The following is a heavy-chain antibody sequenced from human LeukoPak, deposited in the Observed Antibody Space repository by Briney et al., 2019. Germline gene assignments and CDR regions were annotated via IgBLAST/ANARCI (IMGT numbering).Heavy chain of an antibody. CDR1: GGSFSGYY. CDR2: INHSGST. D-gene: IGHD3-16*02. Sequence: PSETLSLTCAVYGGSFSGYYWSWIRQPPGKGLEWIGEINHSGSTNYNPSLKSRVTISIGTSKNQFSLKLSSVTAADTAVYYCARTPYDYIWGSYRSTYYMDVWGKGTTVTVSS. J-gene: IGHJ6*03. V-gene: IGHV4-34*01. CDR3: ARTPYDYIWGSYRSTYYMDV.